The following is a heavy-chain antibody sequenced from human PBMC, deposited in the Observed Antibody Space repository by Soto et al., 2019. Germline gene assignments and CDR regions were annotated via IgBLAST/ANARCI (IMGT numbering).Heavy chain of an antibody. D-gene: IGHD3-22*01. J-gene: IGHJ1*01. CDR2: IIPMFGTA. CDR1: GGTFSNYG. CDR3: ARAPPYYFDSSGSLGYFQY. Sequence: SVKVSCKASGGTFSNYGISWVRQAPGQGLEWVGGIIPMFGTAHYAQKFQGRVTLTADESTSTAYMELSSLRSEDTAVYYCARAPPYYFDSSGSLGYFQYWGQGTLVTVSS. V-gene: IGHV1-69*13.